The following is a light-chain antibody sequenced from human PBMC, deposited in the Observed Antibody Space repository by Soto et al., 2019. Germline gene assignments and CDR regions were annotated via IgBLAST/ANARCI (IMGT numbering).Light chain of an antibody. CDR1: SSDVGDYDY. CDR3: SSYTSSSTNV. CDR2: DVS. V-gene: IGLV2-14*01. Sequence: QSVLTQPASVSGSPGQSITISCTGTSSDVGDYDYVSWYQQHPGKAPKLMLYDVSDRPSGVSYRFSGSKSGNTASLTISGLQAVDEADYYCSSYTSSSTNVFGTGTKVTVL. J-gene: IGLJ1*01.